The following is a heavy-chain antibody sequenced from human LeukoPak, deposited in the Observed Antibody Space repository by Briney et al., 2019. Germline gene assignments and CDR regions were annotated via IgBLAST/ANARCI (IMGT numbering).Heavy chain of an antibody. CDR3: TYYDILTGPDAFDI. J-gene: IGHJ3*02. CDR2: MSSSSSYI. CDR1: GFTFSSYS. D-gene: IGHD3-9*01. Sequence: GGSLRLSFAASGFTFSSYSMNWVPQAPGKALEWVSSMSSSSSYIYYAHSVKGRFSISRDNAKNSLYLQMNSLRAEDTAVYYCTYYDILTGPDAFDIWGQGTMVTVSS. V-gene: IGHV3-21*01.